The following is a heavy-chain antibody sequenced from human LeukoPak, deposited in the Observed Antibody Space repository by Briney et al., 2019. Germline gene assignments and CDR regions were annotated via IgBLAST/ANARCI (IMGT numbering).Heavy chain of an antibody. V-gene: IGHV3-7*01. CDR1: GFTFSNFW. CDR3: ARDSADNLD. CDR2: IKLDGSAT. Sequence: GGSLRLSCAASGFTFSNFWMAWVRQVPGKGPEWVADIKLDGSATYYLDSVRGRFTISRDNAMNSLYLQMNSLRAEDTALYYCARDSADNLDWGQGTLVTVSS. D-gene: IGHD3-9*01. J-gene: IGHJ4*02.